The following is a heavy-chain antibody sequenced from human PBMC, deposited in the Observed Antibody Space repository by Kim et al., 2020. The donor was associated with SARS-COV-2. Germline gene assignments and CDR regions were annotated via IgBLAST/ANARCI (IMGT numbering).Heavy chain of an antibody. CDR3: AKMLALTTVTPDAFDI. D-gene: IGHD4-17*01. V-gene: IGHV3-23*01. J-gene: IGHJ3*02. CDR2: ISGSGGST. Sequence: GGSLRLSCAASGFTFSSYAMSWVRQAPGKGLEWVSAISGSGGSTYYADSVKGRFTISRDNSKNTLYLQMNSLRAEDTAVYYCAKMLALTTVTPDAFDIWGQGTMVTVSS. CDR1: GFTFSSYA.